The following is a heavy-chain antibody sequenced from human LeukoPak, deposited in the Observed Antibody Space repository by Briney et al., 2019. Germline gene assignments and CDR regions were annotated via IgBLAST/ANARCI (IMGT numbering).Heavy chain of an antibody. CDR3: ARDPGAFPYFFDC. J-gene: IGHJ4*02. V-gene: IGHV3-30*02. D-gene: IGHD4/OR15-4a*01. Sequence: GSLRLSCAASGFTFSSYGMHWVRQAPGKGLEWVAFIRYDGSNKYYADSVKDRFTISRDNSKNTLYLQMNSLRVEDTAVYFCARDPGAFPYFFDCWGQGTLVTVSS. CDR1: GFTFSSYG. CDR2: IRYDGSNK.